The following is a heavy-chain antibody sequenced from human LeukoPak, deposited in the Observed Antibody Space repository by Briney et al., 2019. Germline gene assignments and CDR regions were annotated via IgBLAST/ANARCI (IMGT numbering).Heavy chain of an antibody. V-gene: IGHV1-18*01. CDR2: ISAYNGNT. J-gene: IGHJ5*02. Sequence: ASVKVSCKASGYTFTSYGISWVRQAPGQGLEWMGWISAYNGNTNYAQKLQGRVTITRNTSISTAYMELSSLRSEDTAVYYCARGVWGLQEPFDPWGQGTLVTVSS. CDR1: GYTFTSYG. D-gene: IGHD4-11*01. CDR3: ARGVWGLQEPFDP.